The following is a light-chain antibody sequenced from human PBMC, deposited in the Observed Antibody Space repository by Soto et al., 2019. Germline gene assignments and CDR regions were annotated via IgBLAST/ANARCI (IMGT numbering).Light chain of an antibody. Sequence: SVVGQPGPGSGCPGQSSTKTWTGNSRVVGSYNLVSWYQQHPGKVPKLMIYEGSKRPSGVSNRFSGSKSGNTASLTISGLQAEDEADYYCCSYAGSSTYVFGTGTKVTVL. CDR3: CSYAGSSTYV. CDR2: EGS. V-gene: IGLV2-23*01. J-gene: IGLJ1*01. CDR1: SRVVGSYNL.